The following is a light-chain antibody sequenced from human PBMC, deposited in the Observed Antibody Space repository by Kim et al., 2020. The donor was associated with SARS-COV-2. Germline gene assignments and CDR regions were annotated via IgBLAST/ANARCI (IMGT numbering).Light chain of an antibody. V-gene: IGLV6-57*03. CDR2: EDD. J-gene: IGLJ2*01. Sequence: GKTVTISCTRSRGGIDANYVQWYQQRPGGVPTTVIYEDDQRPSGVSDRFSGSIDNSSNSASLTISGLRTEDEADYYCQSYNRDNVLFGGGTQLTVL. CDR3: QSYNRDNVL. CDR1: RGGIDANY.